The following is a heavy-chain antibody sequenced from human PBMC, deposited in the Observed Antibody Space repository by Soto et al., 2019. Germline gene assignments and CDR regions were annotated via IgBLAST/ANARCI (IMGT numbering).Heavy chain of an antibody. CDR1: GFPFSTYE. CDR3: VKGGWLDD. Sequence: EVQLLESGGGLIQPGGSLRLSCAASGFPFSTYEMTWARQSPGKGLEWVAFITSSGGHTYYADSVRGRLTISRDNSKNTLYLQMDSLRVEDPARYYCVKGGWLDDWGQGTLVTVSS. CDR2: ITSSGGHT. J-gene: IGHJ5*02. V-gene: IGHV3-23*01.